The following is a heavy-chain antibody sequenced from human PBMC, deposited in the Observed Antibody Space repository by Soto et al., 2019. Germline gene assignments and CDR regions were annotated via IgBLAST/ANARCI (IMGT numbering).Heavy chain of an antibody. CDR1: GGSISSSNFY. CDR3: ARLFYDSSEHFDY. Sequence: SETLSLTCTVSGGSISSSNFYWGWIRQPPGKGLEWIGNIYYTGSTFYNPSLKGRVTISVDTSKNQFSLKLSSVTAADTAVYFCARLFYDSSEHFDYWGQGNLVTVSS. V-gene: IGHV4-39*01. D-gene: IGHD3-22*01. J-gene: IGHJ4*02. CDR2: IYYTGST.